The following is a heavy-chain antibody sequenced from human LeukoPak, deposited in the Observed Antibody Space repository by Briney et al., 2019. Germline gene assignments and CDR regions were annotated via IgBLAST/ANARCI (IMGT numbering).Heavy chain of an antibody. Sequence: GGSLRLSCAASGLTFSSYSMNWVRQAPGKGLEWVSSISSSSSYLYYADSVKGRFTISRDNAKNSLYLQMNSLRAEDTAVYYCARDVQRRDGYNHLAYFDYWGQGTLVTVSS. CDR3: ARDVQRRDGYNHLAYFDY. CDR2: ISSSSSYL. CDR1: GLTFSSYS. V-gene: IGHV3-21*01. J-gene: IGHJ4*02. D-gene: IGHD5-24*01.